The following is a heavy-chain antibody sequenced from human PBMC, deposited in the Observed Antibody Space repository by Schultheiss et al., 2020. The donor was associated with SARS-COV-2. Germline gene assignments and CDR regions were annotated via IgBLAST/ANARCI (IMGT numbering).Heavy chain of an antibody. CDR1: GFTVSSNY. CDR2: ISGSGGST. D-gene: IGHD6-19*01. CDR3: AKAGGDIIAVAGTYYFQH. J-gene: IGHJ1*01. Sequence: GESLKISCAASGFTVSSNYMSWIRQAPGKGLEWVSAISGSGGSTYYADSVKGRFTISRDNSKNTLYLQMNSLRAEDTAVYYCAKAGGDIIAVAGTYYFQHWGQGTLVTVSS. V-gene: IGHV3-23*01.